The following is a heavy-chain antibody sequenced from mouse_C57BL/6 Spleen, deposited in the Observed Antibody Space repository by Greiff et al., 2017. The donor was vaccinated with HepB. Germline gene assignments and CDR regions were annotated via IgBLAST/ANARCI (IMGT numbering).Heavy chain of an antibody. J-gene: IGHJ1*03. D-gene: IGHD1-1*01. Sequence: QVQLKESGAELVKPGASVKLSCKASGYTFTEYTIHWVKQRSGQGLEWIGWFYPGSGSIKYNEKFKDKATLTADKSSSTVYMELSRLTSEDSAVYFCERHEEGGSSHYWYIDVWGTGTTGTVSS. V-gene: IGHV1-62-2*01. CDR3: ERHEEGGSSHYWYIDV. CDR2: FYPGSGSI. CDR1: GYTFTEYT.